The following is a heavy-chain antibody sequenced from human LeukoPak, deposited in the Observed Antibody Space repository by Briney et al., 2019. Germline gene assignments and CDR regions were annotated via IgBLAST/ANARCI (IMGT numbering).Heavy chain of an antibody. CDR1: GGSISSSSYY. CDR2: IYYSGST. V-gene: IGHV4-39*01. Sequence: PSETLSLTCTVSGGSISSSSYYWGWIRQPPGKGLEWIGSIYYSGSTYYNPSLKSRVTISVDTSKNQFSLKLSSVTAADTAVYYCARHHRSSSWNFDYWGQGTLVTVSS. D-gene: IGHD6-13*01. J-gene: IGHJ4*02. CDR3: ARHHRSSSWNFDY.